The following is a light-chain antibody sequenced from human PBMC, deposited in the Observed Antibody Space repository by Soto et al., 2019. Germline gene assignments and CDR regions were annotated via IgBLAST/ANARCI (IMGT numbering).Light chain of an antibody. V-gene: IGKV1-9*01. Sequence: DIQLTQSPSLLSASVGDRVTITCRASQGLNSYLAWYQKQAGKAPQLLIYATSTLQTGVPSRFSGSGSGTEFTLTINSVQPEDFATYYCQRLNSNLLFSFGPGTTVDL. CDR1: QGLNSY. CDR3: QRLNSNLLFS. CDR2: ATS. J-gene: IGKJ3*01.